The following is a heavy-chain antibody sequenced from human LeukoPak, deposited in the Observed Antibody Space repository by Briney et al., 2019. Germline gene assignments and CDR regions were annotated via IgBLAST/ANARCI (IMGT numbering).Heavy chain of an antibody. CDR1: GFTFTNAW. J-gene: IGHJ4*02. CDR3: ATVSKWRFAGTYVNDY. V-gene: IGHV3-15*01. D-gene: IGHD6-13*01. CDR2: IKSKTGSGTT. Sequence: GGSLRLSCAGSGFTFTNAWMTWVRQAPGKGLEWVGRIKSKTGSGTTDYAAPVKGRFTISRDDSKNTLYLQMNSLKIEDTAVYYCATVSKWRFAGTYVNDYWGQGTLVTVAS.